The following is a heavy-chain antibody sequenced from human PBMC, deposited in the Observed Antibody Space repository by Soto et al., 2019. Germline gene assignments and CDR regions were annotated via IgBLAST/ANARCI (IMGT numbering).Heavy chain of an antibody. CDR2: IYTSGST. D-gene: IGHD6-19*01. V-gene: IGHV4-4*07. CDR3: ARVGSSGWYDFDY. CDR1: GGSISCYY. J-gene: IGHJ4*02. Sequence: SETLVPTCPFAGGSISCYYRSWIRQPAGKGLEWIGRIYTSGSTNYNPSPKSRVTMSVDTSKNQFSLKLSSVTAADTAVYYCARVGSSGWYDFDYWGQGTLVTVSS.